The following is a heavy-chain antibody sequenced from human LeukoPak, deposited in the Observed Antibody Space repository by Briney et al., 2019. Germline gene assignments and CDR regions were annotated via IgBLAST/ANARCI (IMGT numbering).Heavy chain of an antibody. V-gene: IGHV3-53*01. Sequence: GGSLRLSRAVSGFTVTNDYMNWVRQAPGKGLEWVSIIYSGGSTYYADSVKGRFTISRDNSKNTLYLQMNSLRAEDTAVYYCAITVEMATTPLDYWGQGTLVTVSS. CDR3: AITVEMATTPLDY. J-gene: IGHJ4*02. CDR1: GFTVTNDY. D-gene: IGHD5-24*01. CDR2: IYSGGST.